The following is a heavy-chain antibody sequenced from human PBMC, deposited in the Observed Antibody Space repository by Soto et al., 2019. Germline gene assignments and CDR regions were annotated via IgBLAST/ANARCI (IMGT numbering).Heavy chain of an antibody. Sequence: SSAKFSCKASGGTFCSYAIGWVRHAPGQGLEWMGGIIPIFGTANYAQKFQGRVTITADESTSTAYMEMSSLRSEDTAVYYCASRGSYSPYDYWGQGTLVTVS. J-gene: IGHJ4*02. CDR3: ASRGSYSPYDY. V-gene: IGHV1-69*13. CDR2: IIPIFGTA. CDR1: GGTFCSYA. D-gene: IGHD1-26*01.